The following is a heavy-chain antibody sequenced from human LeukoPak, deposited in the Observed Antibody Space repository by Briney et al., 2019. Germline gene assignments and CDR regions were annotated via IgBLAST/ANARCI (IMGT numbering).Heavy chain of an antibody. D-gene: IGHD2-8*01. V-gene: IGHV3-74*01. Sequence: GGSLRLSCAASGFSFRSYWMHWVRLDPEKGLMWVSCIDGDGTGISYADSVRGRFTISRDNAKNTLYLQLSSLRVDDTAVYYCARGVFYSFDMWGRGTMVTVSS. CDR1: GFSFRSYW. J-gene: IGHJ3*02. CDR3: ARGVFYSFDM. CDR2: IDGDGTGI.